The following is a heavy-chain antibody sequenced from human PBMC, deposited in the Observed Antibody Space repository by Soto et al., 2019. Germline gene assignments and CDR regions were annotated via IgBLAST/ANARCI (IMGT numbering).Heavy chain of an antibody. D-gene: IGHD2-2*01. J-gene: IGHJ6*03. Sequence: GPPVKVSCKASGGTFSSYTISWVRQAPGQGLEWMGRIIPILGIANYAQKLQGRVTITADKSTSTAYMELSSLRSEDTAVYYCASGPYCSSTSCHEAAYYYYYMDVWGKGTTVTVSS. CDR2: IIPILGIA. CDR3: ASGPYCSSTSCHEAAYYYYYMDV. V-gene: IGHV1-69*02. CDR1: GGTFSSYT.